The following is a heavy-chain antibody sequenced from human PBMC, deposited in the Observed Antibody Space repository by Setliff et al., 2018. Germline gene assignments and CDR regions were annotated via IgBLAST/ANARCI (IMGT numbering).Heavy chain of an antibody. Sequence: SETLSLTCTVSGASINNSLNYWAWIRQSPGKGLEWIGTIYHSGNTYYNPSLNSRLTISVDTSKNQFSLRLTSVTAADTAIYYCARVRNTQNGFFDYWSQGTLVTVSS. D-gene: IGHD1-1*01. J-gene: IGHJ4*02. CDR2: IYHSGNT. CDR3: ARVRNTQNGFFDY. CDR1: GASINNSLNY. V-gene: IGHV4-39*07.